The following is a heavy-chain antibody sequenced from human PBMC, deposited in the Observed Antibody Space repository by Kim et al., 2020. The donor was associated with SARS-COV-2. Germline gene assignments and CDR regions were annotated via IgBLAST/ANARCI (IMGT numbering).Heavy chain of an antibody. J-gene: IGHJ4*02. Sequence: KYYADSVKGRFTISRDNSKNTLYLQMNSLRAEDTAVYYCARSATVTTFDYWGQGTLVTVSS. V-gene: IGHV3-30*01. CDR3: ARSATVTTFDY. CDR2: K. D-gene: IGHD4-17*01.